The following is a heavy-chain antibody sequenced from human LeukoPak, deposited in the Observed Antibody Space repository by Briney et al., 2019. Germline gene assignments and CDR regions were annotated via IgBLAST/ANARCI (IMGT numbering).Heavy chain of an antibody. CDR1: GYSISSGYY. CDR3: ARDLSGYFDL. CDR2: IYHSGST. D-gene: IGHD1-26*01. V-gene: IGHV4-38-2*02. J-gene: IGHJ2*01. Sequence: SETLSLTCTVSGYSISSGYYWGWIRQPPGKGLEWIGSIYHSGSTYYNPSLKSRVTISVDKSKNQFSLKLSSVTAADTAVYYCARDLSGYFDLWGRGTLVTVSS.